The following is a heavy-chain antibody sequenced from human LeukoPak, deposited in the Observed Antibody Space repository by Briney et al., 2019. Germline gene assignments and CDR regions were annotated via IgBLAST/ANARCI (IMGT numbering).Heavy chain of an antibody. J-gene: IGHJ6*02. CDR1: GFNFADHA. Sequence: GGSLRLSCAASGFNFADHAMRWVRQAPGRGLEWVSAISGISGSTTIYADSVKGRFAVSRDNSRNTLFLQMNSLRAEDTAVYYCAKNYASGRGVPYAMDVWGQGTTVTVAS. D-gene: IGHD3-10*01. CDR2: ISGISGSTT. CDR3: AKNYASGRGVPYAMDV. V-gene: IGHV3-23*01.